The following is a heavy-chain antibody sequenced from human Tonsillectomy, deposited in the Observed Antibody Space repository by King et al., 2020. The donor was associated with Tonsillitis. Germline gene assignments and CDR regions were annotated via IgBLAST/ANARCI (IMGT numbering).Heavy chain of an antibody. D-gene: IGHD5-12*01. CDR3: ATKGYSGYFDY. CDR2: IIPIFGTA. Sequence: VQLVQSGAEVKKPGSSVKVSCKASGGTFSSYAVNWVRPAPGQGLEWMGGIIPIFGTANYARKFQGRLTITADGSTSTAYMELSSLRSEETAVYYCATKGYSGYFDYWGQGTLVTISS. V-gene: IGHV1-69*01. CDR1: GGTFSSYA. J-gene: IGHJ4*02.